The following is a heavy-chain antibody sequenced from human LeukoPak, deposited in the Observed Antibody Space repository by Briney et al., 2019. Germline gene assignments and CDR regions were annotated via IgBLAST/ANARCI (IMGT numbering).Heavy chain of an antibody. V-gene: IGHV4-34*01. CDR1: GGSFSGYY. D-gene: IGHD5-24*01. Sequence: SETLSLTCAVYGGSFSGYYWRWIRQPPGKGLEWIGEITHSGTTNYNPSLKSRVTISGDTSKNQFSLKLSSVTAADTAVYSCTRRQTRWLQKKASRDYFDYWGQGTLVTVSS. CDR3: TRRQTRWLQKKASRDYFDY. J-gene: IGHJ4*02. CDR2: ITHSGTT.